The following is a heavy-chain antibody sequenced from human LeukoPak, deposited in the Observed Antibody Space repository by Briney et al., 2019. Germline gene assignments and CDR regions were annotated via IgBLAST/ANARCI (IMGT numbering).Heavy chain of an antibody. Sequence: PSQTLSLTCTVSGGSISGGGYYWNWIRQHPGKGLEWIGHINYSGYSNYNPFLRSRVTMSVDTSRNRFSLKLTSVSAADTAVYYCVREVLSMIEVGYFDSGGQGTLVTVSS. CDR2: INYSGYS. CDR3: VREVLSMIEVGYFDS. V-gene: IGHV4-31*03. CDR1: GGSISGGGYY. D-gene: IGHD3-22*01. J-gene: IGHJ4*02.